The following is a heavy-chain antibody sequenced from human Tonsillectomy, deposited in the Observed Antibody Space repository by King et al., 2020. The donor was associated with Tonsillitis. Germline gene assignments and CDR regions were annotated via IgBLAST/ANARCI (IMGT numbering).Heavy chain of an antibody. CDR1: GDSIRRSSFL. V-gene: IGHV4-39*01. CDR3: ARLVGTEGTSIFDN. Sequence: QLQESGPGLLKPSETLSLTCSVSGDSIRRSSFLWGWIRQPPGKGLEWIGTVSYSGKTYYNPPLKSRAIISVDTSKTQFSLNLNSVTAADTAVYFCARLVGTEGTSIFDNWGQGILVVVSS. CDR2: VSYSGKT. D-gene: IGHD2-21*01. J-gene: IGHJ4*02.